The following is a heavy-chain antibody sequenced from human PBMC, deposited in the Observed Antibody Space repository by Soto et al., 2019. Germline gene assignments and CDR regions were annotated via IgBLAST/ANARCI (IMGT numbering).Heavy chain of an antibody. Sequence: EVQLVESGGGLVQPGGSLRLSCADSGFTVSSNYMSWVRQAPGKGLEWVSVIYSGGSTYYADSVKGRFTISRDNSKNTLYLQMNSLRAEDTAVYYCARDILGIAVAGRGYWGQGTLVTVSS. CDR1: GFTVSSNY. CDR2: IYSGGST. D-gene: IGHD6-19*01. J-gene: IGHJ4*02. CDR3: ARDILGIAVAGRGY. V-gene: IGHV3-66*01.